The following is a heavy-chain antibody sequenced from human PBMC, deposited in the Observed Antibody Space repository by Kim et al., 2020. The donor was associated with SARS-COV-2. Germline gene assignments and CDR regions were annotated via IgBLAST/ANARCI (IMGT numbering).Heavy chain of an antibody. CDR3: AKDGICSDGNCREAFFDN. J-gene: IGHJ4*02. V-gene: IGHV3-23*01. CDR2: ISGSGGVT. D-gene: IGHD2-15*01. Sequence: GGSLRLSCAASGFIFSAYALSWVRQAPGKGLEWVAVISGSGGVTYYADSVKGRFNISRDNSKNTLYLQMNSLRGDDTAVYYCAKDGICSDGNCREAFFDNWGQGTLVTVSS. CDR1: GFIFSAYA.